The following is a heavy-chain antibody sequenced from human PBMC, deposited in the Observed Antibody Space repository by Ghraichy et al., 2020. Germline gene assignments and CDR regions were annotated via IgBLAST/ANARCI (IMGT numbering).Heavy chain of an antibody. V-gene: IGHV3-74*03. CDR3: ASVRPGY. Sequence: GALRLSCAASGFTFSSYWMYWVRQAPGKGLVWVSRIKSDGSSSQYADSVKGRFTISRDNTQKTLSLQLNSLRAEDTAVYYCASVRPGYWGQGTLVTVSS. J-gene: IGHJ4*02. CDR1: GFTFSSYW. CDR2: IKSDGSSS.